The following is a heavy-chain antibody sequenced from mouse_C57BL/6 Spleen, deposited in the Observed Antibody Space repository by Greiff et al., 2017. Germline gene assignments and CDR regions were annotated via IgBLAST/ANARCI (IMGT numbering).Heavy chain of an antibody. J-gene: IGHJ2*01. D-gene: IGHD1-1*01. CDR1: GFNIKDYY. CDR3: ARRYYGSSYQYYFDY. V-gene: IGHV14-2*01. CDR2: IDPEDGET. Sequence: EVKLMESGAELVKPGASVKLSCTASGFNIKDYYMHWVKQRTEQGLEWIGRIDPEDGETKYAPKFQGKATITEDTSSNTAYLQLSSLTSEDTAVYYCARRYYGSSYQYYFDYWGQGTTLTVSS.